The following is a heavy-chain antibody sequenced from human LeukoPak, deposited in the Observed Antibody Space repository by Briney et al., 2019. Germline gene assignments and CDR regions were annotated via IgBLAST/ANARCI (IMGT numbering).Heavy chain of an antibody. Sequence: GGSLSLSCATSGFTLSSYSMNWVRQAPGKGLEWVSYISSGSTTIYYSDSVKGRFTISRDNAKNSLYLQMNSLRAEDTAVYYCTSDVEQWPVRVYYFDYWGQGTLVTVSS. D-gene: IGHD6-19*01. V-gene: IGHV3-48*01. CDR1: GFTLSSYS. CDR3: TSDVEQWPVRVYYFDY. J-gene: IGHJ4*02. CDR2: ISSGSTTI.